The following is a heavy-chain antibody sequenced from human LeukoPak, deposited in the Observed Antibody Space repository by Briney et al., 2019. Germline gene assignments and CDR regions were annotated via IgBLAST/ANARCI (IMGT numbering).Heavy chain of an antibody. CDR3: AIEGPTTRAFDY. CDR2: IYHSGST. D-gene: IGHD1-26*01. CDR1: GGSISSGGYS. V-gene: IGHV4-30-2*01. Sequence: IPSETLSLTCAVSGGSISSGGYSWSWIRQPPGKGLEWIGYIYHSGSTYYNPSLKSRVTISVDRSKNQFSLKLSSVTAADTAVCYCAIEGPTTRAFDYWGQGTLVTVSS. J-gene: IGHJ4*02.